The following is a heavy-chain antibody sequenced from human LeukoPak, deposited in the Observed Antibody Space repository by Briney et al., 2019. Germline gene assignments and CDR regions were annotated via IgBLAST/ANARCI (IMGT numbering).Heavy chain of an antibody. Sequence: SETLSLTCTDSGVSISSHYWSWIRQPAGEGLEWIGRIYASGSTNYNPSLKSRVTMSVDTSKNQFSLKVNSVTAADTAVYYCVGDIYGDNNWGQGTLVTVSS. J-gene: IGHJ4*02. V-gene: IGHV4-4*07. D-gene: IGHD4-23*01. CDR3: VGDIYGDNN. CDR1: GVSISSHY. CDR2: IYASGST.